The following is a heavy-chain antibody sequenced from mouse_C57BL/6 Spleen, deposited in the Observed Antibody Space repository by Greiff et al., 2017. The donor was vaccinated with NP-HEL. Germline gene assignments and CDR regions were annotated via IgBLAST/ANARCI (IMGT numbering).Heavy chain of an antibody. CDR2: IRNKANGYTT. Sequence: EVQLQQSGGGLVQPGGSLSLSCAASGFTFTDYYMSWVRQPPGKALEWLGFIRNKANGYTTEYSASVKGRFTISRDNSQSILYLQMNALRAEDSATYYCARYYDYDYAMDYWGQGTSVTVSS. V-gene: IGHV7-3*01. D-gene: IGHD2-4*01. J-gene: IGHJ4*01. CDR3: ARYYDYDYAMDY. CDR1: GFTFTDYY.